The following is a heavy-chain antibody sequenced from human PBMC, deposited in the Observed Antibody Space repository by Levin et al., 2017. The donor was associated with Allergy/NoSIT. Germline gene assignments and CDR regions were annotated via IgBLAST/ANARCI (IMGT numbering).Heavy chain of an antibody. V-gene: IGHV4-34*01. CDR3: ARGRDDILTSPGDWFDP. CDR1: GGSFSGYY. J-gene: IGHJ5*02. CDR2: INHSGST. D-gene: IGHD3-9*01. Sequence: SETLSLTCAVYGGSFSGYYWSWIRQPPGKGLEWIGEINHSGSTNYNPSLKSRVTISVDTSKNQFSLKLSSVTAADTAVYYCARGRDDILTSPGDWFDPWGQGTLVTVSS.